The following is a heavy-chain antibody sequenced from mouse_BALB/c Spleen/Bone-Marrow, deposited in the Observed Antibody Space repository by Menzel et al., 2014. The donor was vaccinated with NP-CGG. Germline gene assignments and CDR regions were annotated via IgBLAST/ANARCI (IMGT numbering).Heavy chain of an antibody. J-gene: IGHJ3*01. CDR2: IRNKANGYTT. Sequence: EVKLMESGGGLVQPGGSLRLSRATSGFTFXDYYMSWVRQPPGKALEWLGFIRNKANGYTTEYNASVRGRFTISRDNSQSILYLQMNTLRAEDSATYYCARNGLAWFAYWGQGTLVTVSA. D-gene: IGHD4-1*01. CDR1: GFTFXDYY. CDR3: ARNGLAWFAY. V-gene: IGHV7-3*02.